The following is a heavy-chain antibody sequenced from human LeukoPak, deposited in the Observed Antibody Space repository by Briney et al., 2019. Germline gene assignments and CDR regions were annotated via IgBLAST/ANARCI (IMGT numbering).Heavy chain of an antibody. J-gene: IGHJ3*02. CDR1: GFTFSSYS. CDR2: ISSSTSYI. Sequence: GGSLRLSCAASGFTFSSYSMNWVRQPPGKGLEWVSFISSSTSYISYADSVKGRFTISSDNAKSSLWLQMNSLRAEDTAVYYCARATNGRFDIWGQGTMVTVPS. CDR3: ARATNGRFDI. V-gene: IGHV3-21*01. D-gene: IGHD2-8*01.